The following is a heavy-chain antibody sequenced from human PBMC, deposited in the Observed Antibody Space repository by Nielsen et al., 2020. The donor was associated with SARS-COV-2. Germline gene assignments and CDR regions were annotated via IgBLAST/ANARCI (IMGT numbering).Heavy chain of an antibody. CDR3: AKRVITFGGIVEGWFDY. CDR1: GYTFTSYG. Sequence: ASVKVSCKASGYTFTSYGISWVRQAPGQGLEWMGWISAYNGNTNYAQKLQGRVTMTTDTSTSTAYMELRSLRSDDTAIYYCAKRVITFGGIVEGWFDYWGQGTLVTVSS. J-gene: IGHJ5*01. V-gene: IGHV1-18*04. D-gene: IGHD3-16*02. CDR2: ISAYNGNT.